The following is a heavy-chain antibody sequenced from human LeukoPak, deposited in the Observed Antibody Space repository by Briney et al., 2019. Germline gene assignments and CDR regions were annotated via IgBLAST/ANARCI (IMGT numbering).Heavy chain of an antibody. J-gene: IGHJ3*02. D-gene: IGHD4/OR15-4a*01. V-gene: IGHV3-9*03. CDR2: ISWNSGNI. CDR3: AKSAGPDAFDI. Sequence: GRSLRLSCAASGFTFDDYAMHWVRQAPGKGLEWVSGISWNSGNIGYADSVKGRFTISRDNAKNSLYLQMNSLRAEDMALYYCAKSAGPDAFDIWGQGTMVTVSS. CDR1: GFTFDDYA.